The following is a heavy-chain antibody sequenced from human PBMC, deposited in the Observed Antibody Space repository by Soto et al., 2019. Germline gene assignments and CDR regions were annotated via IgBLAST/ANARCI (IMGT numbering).Heavy chain of an antibody. D-gene: IGHD4-4*01. CDR3: ARGPDHSKVGY. J-gene: IGHJ4*02. CDR1: DGSITGYC. CDR2: IDYNGRA. Sequence: LSETLSLTCSVSDGSITGYCWSWIRQPPGKGLEWIGCIDYNGRAHYNPSLTSRVTMSLDTSNNHFSLKLSSVTTTDTAVYYCARGPDHSKVGYWGQGTLVTVS. V-gene: IGHV4-59*13.